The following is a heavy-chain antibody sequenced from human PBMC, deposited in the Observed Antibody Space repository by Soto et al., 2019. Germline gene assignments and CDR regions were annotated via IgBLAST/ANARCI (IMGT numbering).Heavy chain of an antibody. CDR3: AKYIYDFWSGGDY. V-gene: IGHV3-23*01. J-gene: IGHJ4*02. D-gene: IGHD3-3*01. CDR2: ISGSGGST. Sequence: EVQLLESGGGLVQPGGSLRLSCAASGFTFSSYAMSWVRQAPGKGLEWVSAISGSGGSTYYAASVKGRFTISRDNSKNTLYLQMNSLRAEDTAVYYCAKYIYDFWSGGDYWGQGTLVTVSS. CDR1: GFTFSSYA.